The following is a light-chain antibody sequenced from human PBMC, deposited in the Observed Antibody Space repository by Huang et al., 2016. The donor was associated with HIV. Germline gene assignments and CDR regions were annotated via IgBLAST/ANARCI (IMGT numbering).Light chain of an antibody. Sequence: DIQMTQSPSSLSASVGDRVTITCRASQSITSYLNWYQQKPGKAPRLRIYAAASLQSGVPSRFSGSGSGTDFTLTISSLQPEDVATYYCQQSYSTLLTFGGGTKVEIK. J-gene: IGKJ4*01. CDR3: QQSYSTLLT. CDR1: QSITSY. V-gene: IGKV1-39*01. CDR2: AAA.